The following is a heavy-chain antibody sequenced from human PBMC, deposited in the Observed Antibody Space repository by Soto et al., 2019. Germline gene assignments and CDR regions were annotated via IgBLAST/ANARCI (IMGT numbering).Heavy chain of an antibody. Sequence: ASVKVSCKASGYTFTSYGISWVRQAPGQGLEWMGWISAYNGNTNYAQKLQGRVTTTTDTSTSTAYMELRSLRSDDTAVYYCARGAYDSSGYYSDFDYWGQGTLVTVSS. D-gene: IGHD3-22*01. V-gene: IGHV1-18*01. CDR2: ISAYNGNT. CDR1: GYTFTSYG. J-gene: IGHJ4*02. CDR3: ARGAYDSSGYYSDFDY.